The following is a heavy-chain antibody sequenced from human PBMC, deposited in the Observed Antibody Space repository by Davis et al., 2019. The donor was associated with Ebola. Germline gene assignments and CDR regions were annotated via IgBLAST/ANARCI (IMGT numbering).Heavy chain of an antibody. V-gene: IGHV3-48*03. Sequence: GESLKISCAASGFTFSNYEMNWVRQAPGKGLEWVSCISSGGNTIYYADSVKGRFTISRDNAKNSLYLQMNSLRAEDTAVYYCARVPGVPRPIWGQGTTVTVSS. CDR1: GFTFSNYE. CDR2: ISSGGNTI. D-gene: IGHD7-27*01. J-gene: IGHJ6*02. CDR3: ARVPGVPRPI.